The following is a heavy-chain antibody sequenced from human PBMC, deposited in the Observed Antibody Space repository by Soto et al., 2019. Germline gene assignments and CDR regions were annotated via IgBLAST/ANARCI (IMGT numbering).Heavy chain of an antibody. CDR1: GYTFTSYD. D-gene: IGHD2-15*01. CDR2: MNPNSGNT. Sequence: ASVKVSCKASGYTFTSYDINWVRQATGQGFEWMGWMNPNSGNTGYAQKFQGRVTMTRNTSISTAYMELSSLRSEDTAVYYCARGVDIVVVVVPDNRFDPWGQGTLVTVSS. J-gene: IGHJ5*02. CDR3: ARGVDIVVVVVPDNRFDP. V-gene: IGHV1-8*01.